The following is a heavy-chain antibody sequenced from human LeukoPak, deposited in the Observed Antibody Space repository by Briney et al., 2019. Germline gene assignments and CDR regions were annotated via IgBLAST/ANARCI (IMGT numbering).Heavy chain of an antibody. CDR1: GCSISSSSYN. J-gene: IGHJ6*03. V-gene: IGHV4-39*01. D-gene: IGHD5-18*01. CDR3: ARHGGYRYKTLNYYYYMDV. Sequence: SETLSLTCTVSGCSISSSSYNWGWFRQPPGKGLEWIGSMYYSRSTYYNPSLKSRVTISVDTPKNQFSLKLSSVTAADTAVYYCARHGGYRYKTLNYYYYMDVWGKGTTVTVSS. CDR2: MYYSRST.